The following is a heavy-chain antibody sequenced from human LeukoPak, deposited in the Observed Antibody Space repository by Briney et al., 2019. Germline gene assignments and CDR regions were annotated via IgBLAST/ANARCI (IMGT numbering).Heavy chain of an antibody. V-gene: IGHV1-3*01. D-gene: IGHD6-13*01. CDR1: AYTFTIYT. J-gene: IGHJ3*02. Sequence: GESLKVSCKASAYTFTIYTIHWVRQAPGQRLEWMGWINAGNGNTRYSQNFQGRVTITRDTSATTAYMELSSLRSEDTAVYYCARTTRSWYEDNDAFDIWGQGTTVTVSS. CDR2: INAGNGNT. CDR3: ARTTRSWYEDNDAFDI.